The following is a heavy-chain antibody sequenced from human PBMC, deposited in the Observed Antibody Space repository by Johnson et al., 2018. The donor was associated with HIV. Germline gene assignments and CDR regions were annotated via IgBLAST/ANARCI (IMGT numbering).Heavy chain of an antibody. CDR2: ISYDGSNK. CDR1: GFTFSSYA. D-gene: IGHD6-6*01. J-gene: IGHJ3*02. V-gene: IGHV3-30-3*01. Sequence: VQLVESGGGVVQPGRSLRLSCAASGFTFSSYAMHWVRQAPGKGLEWVAVISYDGSNKYYADSVKGRFTISRDNSKNTLYLQMNSLRAEDTSVYYCARDRNIAARQDAFDIWGQGTMVTVSS. CDR3: ARDRNIAARQDAFDI.